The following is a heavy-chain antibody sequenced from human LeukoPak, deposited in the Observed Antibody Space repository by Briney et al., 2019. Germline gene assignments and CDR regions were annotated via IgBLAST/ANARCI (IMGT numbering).Heavy chain of an antibody. D-gene: IGHD3-10*01. J-gene: IGHJ4*02. CDR2: IRYDGSNQ. Sequence: GGSLRLSCAASGFIFSGYGMHWVRQVPGQGLEWVAYIRYDGSNQYYADSVKGRFTISRDNSKNTLYLQMNSLRAEDTAVYYCAKDSERDQYYYGPGSYYNFWGQGSLVTVSS. CDR1: GFIFSGYG. V-gene: IGHV3-30*02. CDR3: AKDSERDQYYYGPGSYYNF.